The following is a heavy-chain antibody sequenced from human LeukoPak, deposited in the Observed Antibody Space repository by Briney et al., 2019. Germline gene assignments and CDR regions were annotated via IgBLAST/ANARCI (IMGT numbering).Heavy chain of an antibody. J-gene: IGHJ4*02. D-gene: IGHD1-26*01. Sequence: GGSLRLSCAASGFTFSSYAMSWVRRAPGKGLEWVSAISGSGGSTYYADSVKGRFTISRDNSKNTLYLQMNSLRAEDTAVYYCAKDLEVGRWELIIDYWGQGTLVTVSS. CDR3: AKDLEVGRWELIIDY. CDR2: ISGSGGST. V-gene: IGHV3-23*01. CDR1: GFTFSSYA.